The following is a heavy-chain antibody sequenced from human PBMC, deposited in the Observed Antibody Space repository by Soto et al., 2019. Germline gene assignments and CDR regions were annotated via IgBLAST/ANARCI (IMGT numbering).Heavy chain of an antibody. CDR2: IIPIFGTA. J-gene: IGHJ4*02. CDR1: GGTFSSYA. Sequence: SVKVSCKATGGTFSSYAISWVRQAPGQGLEWMGGIIPIFGTANYAQKFQGRVTITADESTSTAYMELRSLRSDDTAVYYCARETHRGRTAAYFDHWGQGTLVTVSS. V-gene: IGHV1-69*13. CDR3: ARETHRGRTAAYFDH. D-gene: IGHD2-21*02.